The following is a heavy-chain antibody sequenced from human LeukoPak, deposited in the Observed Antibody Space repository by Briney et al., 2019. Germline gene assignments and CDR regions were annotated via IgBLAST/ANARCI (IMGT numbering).Heavy chain of an antibody. J-gene: IGHJ4*02. CDR3: ARGKDTSAYRALDS. CDR2: IIPIFGTT. D-gene: IGHD3-22*01. Sequence: SVKVSCKASGDTFSSSAISWVRQAPGQGLEWMGGIIPIFGTTDYAQKYRGRITITTDEYTSTAYMEISRLRSEDSAVYYCARGKDTSAYRALDSWGQGTLVTVSS. CDR1: GDTFSSSA. V-gene: IGHV1-69*05.